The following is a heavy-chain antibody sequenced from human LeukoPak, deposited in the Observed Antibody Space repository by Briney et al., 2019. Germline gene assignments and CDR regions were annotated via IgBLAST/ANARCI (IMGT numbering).Heavy chain of an antibody. Sequence: PGGSLRLSCAASGFTFSSYWMTWVRQAPGKGLEWVANIKQDGSETYYVDSVKGRFTISRDNSKNTLYLQMNSQRAEDTAVYYCARDYYDSSGYYPTDYWGQGTLVTVSS. V-gene: IGHV3-7*01. D-gene: IGHD3-22*01. CDR3: ARDYYDSSGYYPTDY. CDR2: IKQDGSET. CDR1: GFTFSSYW. J-gene: IGHJ4*02.